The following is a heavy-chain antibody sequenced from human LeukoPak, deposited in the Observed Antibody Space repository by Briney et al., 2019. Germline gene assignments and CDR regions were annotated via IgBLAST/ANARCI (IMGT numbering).Heavy chain of an antibody. D-gene: IGHD3-16*02. V-gene: IGHV1-2*06. Sequence: ASVKVSCKAFGYTFTGYYIHWVRQAPGQGLEWMGRISSNSGSTKYTQKFQGRVTVTRDTSVSTVYMELSRLTSDDTAVYYCARAKLGELSAVDYWDQGTLVTVSS. CDR3: ARAKLGELSAVDY. J-gene: IGHJ4*02. CDR1: GYTFTGYY. CDR2: ISSNSGST.